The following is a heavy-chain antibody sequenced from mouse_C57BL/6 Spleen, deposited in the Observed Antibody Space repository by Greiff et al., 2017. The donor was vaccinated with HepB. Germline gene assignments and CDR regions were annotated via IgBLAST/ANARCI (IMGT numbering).Heavy chain of an antibody. V-gene: IGHV3-6*01. J-gene: IGHJ2*01. CDR1: GYSITSGYY. Sequence: EVQLQESGPGLVKPSQSLSLTCSVTGYSITSGYYWNWIRQFPGNKLEWMSYISYDGSNNYNPSLKNRISITRDTSKNKFFLKLNSVTTEDTATYYCARKEGYFDYWGQGTTLTVSS. CDR3: ARKEGYFDY. CDR2: ISYDGSN.